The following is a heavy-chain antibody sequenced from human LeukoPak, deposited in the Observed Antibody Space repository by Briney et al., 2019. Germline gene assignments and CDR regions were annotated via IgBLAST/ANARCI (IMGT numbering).Heavy chain of an antibody. J-gene: IGHJ3*02. V-gene: IGHV4-59*08. Sequence: PSETLSLTCPVSGCSHSSYYWSWIRQPPGKGLECIGYIYNSGSTNYNPSLKSRVSISVDTSKNQFSLKLSSVTAADTAVYYCARSVIDAIDIWGQGTMVTVSS. D-gene: IGHD3-10*01. CDR2: IYNSGST. CDR1: GCSHSSYY. CDR3: ARSVIDAIDI.